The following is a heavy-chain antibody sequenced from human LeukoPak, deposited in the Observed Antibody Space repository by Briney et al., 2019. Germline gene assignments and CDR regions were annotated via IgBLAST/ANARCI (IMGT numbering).Heavy chain of an antibody. CDR3: AKIDYGGND. CDR1: GFTFDDYA. Sequence: GGSLRLSCVGSGFTFDDYAMHWVRQAPGKGLEWVSGISWNSVSIGYADSVKGRFTISRDNAKNSLYLQMNSLRPEDTALYYCAKIDYGGNDWGQGTLVTVSS. D-gene: IGHD4-23*01. V-gene: IGHV3-9*01. CDR2: ISWNSVSI. J-gene: IGHJ4*02.